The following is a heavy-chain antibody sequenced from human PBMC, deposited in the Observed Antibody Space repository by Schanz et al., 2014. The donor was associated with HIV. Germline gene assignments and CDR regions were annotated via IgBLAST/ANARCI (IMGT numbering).Heavy chain of an antibody. CDR3: ARDVSKEHGLDV. CDR2: LNQDGSEK. Sequence: EVQLLESGGGLVQPGGSLRLSCAASGFAFGSYWMTWVRQAPGKGLEWVAGLNQDGSEKYYVDSVKGRFTISRDNAKNSLYLQMNNLRAEDTAVYHCARDVSKEHGLDVWGQGTAVTVSS. V-gene: IGHV3-7*01. CDR1: GFAFGSYW. J-gene: IGHJ6*02.